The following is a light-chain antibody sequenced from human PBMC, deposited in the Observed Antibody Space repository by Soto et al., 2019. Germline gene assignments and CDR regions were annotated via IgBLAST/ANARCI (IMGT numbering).Light chain of an antibody. Sequence: EIVLTQSPATLSLSPGGRDTLSCRASQTVTNHLAWYQQKAGQAPRLLIFDASTRASGIPPRFSGSGSGTDFTLTISRVDPDDFAVYYCQQRMNWPLTFGGGTRVEIK. V-gene: IGKV3-11*01. CDR2: DAS. CDR3: QQRMNWPLT. CDR1: QTVTNH. J-gene: IGKJ4*01.